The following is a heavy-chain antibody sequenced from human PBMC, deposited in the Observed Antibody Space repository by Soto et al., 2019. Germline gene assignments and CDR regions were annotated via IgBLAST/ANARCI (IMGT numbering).Heavy chain of an antibody. CDR2: ISSSSSTI. D-gene: IGHD4-17*01. Sequence: EVQLVESGGGLVQPGGSLRLSCAASGFTFSSYSMNWVRQAPGKWLEWVSYISSSSSTIYYADSVKGRFTISRDNAKNSLYLQMNSLRAEDTAVYYCARVMWYGDYLRGAFDIWGQGTMVTVSS. CDR1: GFTFSSYS. CDR3: ARVMWYGDYLRGAFDI. V-gene: IGHV3-48*01. J-gene: IGHJ3*02.